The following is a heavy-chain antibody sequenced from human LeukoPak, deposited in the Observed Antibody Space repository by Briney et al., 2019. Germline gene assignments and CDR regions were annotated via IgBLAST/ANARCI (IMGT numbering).Heavy chain of an antibody. V-gene: IGHV3-23*01. Sequence: GGSLRLSCAASGFTFSSYAMSWVRQAPGKGLEWVSAISGGGGSTYYADSVKGRFTISRDNSKNTLYLQMNSLRAEDTAVYYCAKEPSVVITRRWFDPWGQGTLVTVSS. CDR3: AKEPSVVITRRWFDP. CDR2: ISGGGGST. D-gene: IGHD3-22*01. J-gene: IGHJ5*02. CDR1: GFTFSSYA.